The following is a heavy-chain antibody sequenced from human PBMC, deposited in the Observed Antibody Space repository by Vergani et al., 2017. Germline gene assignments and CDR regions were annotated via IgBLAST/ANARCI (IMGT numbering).Heavy chain of an antibody. CDR1: GFTLSNYD. Sequence: QVQLVESGGGVVQRGGSLRLSCATSGFTLSNYDMQWIRQGPGKGLEFVAVIQFDGSNQYYADSVKGRFTLSRDFSKNTLYLQMNSLRTHDTATYYCAKHFRGWGIDYWGQGTQVIVSS. V-gene: IGHV3-30*02. CDR3: AKHFRGWGIDY. D-gene: IGHD3-16*01. CDR2: IQFDGSNQ. J-gene: IGHJ4*02.